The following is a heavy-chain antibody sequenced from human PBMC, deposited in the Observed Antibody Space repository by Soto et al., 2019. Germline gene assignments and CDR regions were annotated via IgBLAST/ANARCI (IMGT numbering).Heavy chain of an antibody. CDR2: IYYTGST. V-gene: IGHV4-59*11. CDR3: ARANWYSEY. Sequence: QVHLQESGPGLVKPSETLSLTCTVSGGSINNHYWSWIRQPPGKGLEWIGYIYYTGSTNYNPSLKSRVTMSVDTSKNQFSLNITSLTAADTAIYYCARANWYSEYWGQGTLITVSS. J-gene: IGHJ4*02. D-gene: IGHD7-27*01. CDR1: GGSINNHY.